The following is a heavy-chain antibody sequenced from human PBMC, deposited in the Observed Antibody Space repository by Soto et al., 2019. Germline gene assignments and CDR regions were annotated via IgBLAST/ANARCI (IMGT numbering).Heavy chain of an antibody. J-gene: IGHJ6*02. CDR1: GYTFTSYD. D-gene: IGHD3-10*01. Sequence: ASVKVSCKASGYTFTSYDINWVRQATGQGLEWMGWMNPNSGNTGYAQKFQGRVTMTRNTSISTAYMELSSLRSEDKAVYYCARAEYYGSGSYSGYYGMDVWGQGTTVTVSS. CDR3: ARAEYYGSGSYSGYYGMDV. V-gene: IGHV1-8*01. CDR2: MNPNSGNT.